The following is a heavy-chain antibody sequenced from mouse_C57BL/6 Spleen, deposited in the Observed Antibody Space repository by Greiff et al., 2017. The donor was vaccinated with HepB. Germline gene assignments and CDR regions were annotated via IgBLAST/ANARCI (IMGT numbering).Heavy chain of an antibody. CDR2: ISSGSSTI. Sequence: EVKVVESGGGLVKPGGSLKLSCAASGFTFSDYGMHWVRQAPEKGLEWVAYISSGSSTIYYADTVKGRFTISRDNAKNTLFLQMTSLRSEDTAMYYCARNYGNYEGFAYWGQGTLVTVSA. D-gene: IGHD2-1*01. CDR3: ARNYGNYEGFAY. V-gene: IGHV5-17*01. J-gene: IGHJ3*01. CDR1: GFTFSDYG.